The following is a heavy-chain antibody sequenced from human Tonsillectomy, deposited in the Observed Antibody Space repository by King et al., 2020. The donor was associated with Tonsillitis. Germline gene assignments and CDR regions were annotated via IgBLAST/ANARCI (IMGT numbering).Heavy chain of an antibody. Sequence: QLQESGPGLVKPSQTLSLTCTVSGGSISSGSYYWSWIRQPAGKGLEWIGRVYYTGSTNYNPSLTSRVTMSVDTSKNQFYLKLSSGTAADTAVYYCARGYCGGDCYYFDYWGQGTLVTVSS. CDR1: GGSISSGSYY. CDR2: VYYTGST. D-gene: IGHD2-21*01. J-gene: IGHJ4*02. CDR3: ARGYCGGDCYYFDY. V-gene: IGHV4-61*02.